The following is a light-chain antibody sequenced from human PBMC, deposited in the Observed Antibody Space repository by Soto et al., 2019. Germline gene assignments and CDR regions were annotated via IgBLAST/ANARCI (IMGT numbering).Light chain of an antibody. Sequence: QSVLTQPPSASGTPGQRVTISCSGSTSNIGRTTVNWYQQHPGKAPKLMIYEVSKRPSGVPDRFSGSKSGNTASLTVSGLQAEDEADYYCSSYAGITPYVFGTGTKVTVL. CDR3: SSYAGITPYV. J-gene: IGLJ1*01. CDR2: EVS. CDR1: TSNIGRTT. V-gene: IGLV2-8*01.